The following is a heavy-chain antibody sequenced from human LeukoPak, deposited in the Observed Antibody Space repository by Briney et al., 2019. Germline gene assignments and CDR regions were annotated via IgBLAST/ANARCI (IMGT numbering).Heavy chain of an antibody. CDR2: INHSGST. V-gene: IGHV4-39*07. Sequence: PSETLSLTCTVSGGSISSSSYYWGWIRQPPGKGLEWIGEINHSGSTNYNPSLKSRVTISVDTSKNQFSLKLSSVTAADTAVYYCARVQLWFKSFDYWGQGTLVTVSS. CDR3: ARVQLWFKSFDY. D-gene: IGHD5-18*01. CDR1: GGSISSSSYY. J-gene: IGHJ4*02.